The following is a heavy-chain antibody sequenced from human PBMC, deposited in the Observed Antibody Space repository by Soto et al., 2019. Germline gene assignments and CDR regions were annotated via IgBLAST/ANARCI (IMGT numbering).Heavy chain of an antibody. V-gene: IGHV3-30*09. D-gene: IGHD2-15*01. CDR1: GFTFSSYA. CDR3: ARMGLLHGMDV. CDR2: ISYDGSNI. Sequence: QVQVVESGGGVVQPGRSLRLSCAASGFTFSSYAMHWVRQAPGKGLEWVALISYDGSNIYYADSVKGRFAISRDNSKNTLYLQMNSLRAEDTAVYYCARMGLLHGMDVWGQGTTVTVSS. J-gene: IGHJ6*02.